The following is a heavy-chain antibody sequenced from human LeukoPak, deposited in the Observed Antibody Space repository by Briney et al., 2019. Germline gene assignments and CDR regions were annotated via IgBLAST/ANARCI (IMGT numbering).Heavy chain of an antibody. J-gene: IGHJ4*02. Sequence: GGSLRLSCAASGFTFSSYAMSWVRQAPGKGLEWVSAISGSGGSTYYADSVKGRFTISRDNSRNTLYLQMNSLRAEDTAVYYCARAAAAPISSFDYWGQGTLVTVSS. CDR2: ISGSGGST. CDR3: ARAAAAPISSFDY. CDR1: GFTFSSYA. V-gene: IGHV3-23*01. D-gene: IGHD6-13*01.